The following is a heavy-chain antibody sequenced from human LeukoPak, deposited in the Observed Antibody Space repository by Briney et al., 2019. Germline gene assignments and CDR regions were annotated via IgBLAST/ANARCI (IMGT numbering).Heavy chain of an antibody. V-gene: IGHV1-2*02. CDR2: INLDSGGT. Sequence: GASVKVSCKASGYTFTGYYIHWVRQAPGQGLEWMGWINLDSGGTNYAQRFQGRVTMTRDTSISSAYMELSRLRSDDTAVYYCARERYYTSGSYYNRVDYWGRGTLVTVSS. J-gene: IGHJ4*02. D-gene: IGHD3-10*01. CDR1: GYTFTGYY. CDR3: ARERYYTSGSYYNRVDY.